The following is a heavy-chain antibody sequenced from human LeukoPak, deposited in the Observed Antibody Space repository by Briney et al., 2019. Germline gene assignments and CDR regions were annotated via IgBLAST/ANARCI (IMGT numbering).Heavy chain of an antibody. CDR2: IYYGGSS. CDR1: GGSISSSSYY. D-gene: IGHD2-2*01. J-gene: IGHJ6*02. V-gene: IGHV4-39*07. CDR3: ARDAGHQLSRRNYYAMDV. Sequence: KPSETLSLTCTVSGGSISSSSYYWGWIRQPPGKGLEWIGSIYYGGSSYYNPSLNSRVTISVDTSNNQFSLKVKSVTAADTAVYYCARDAGHQLSRRNYYAMDVWGHGTTVTVSS.